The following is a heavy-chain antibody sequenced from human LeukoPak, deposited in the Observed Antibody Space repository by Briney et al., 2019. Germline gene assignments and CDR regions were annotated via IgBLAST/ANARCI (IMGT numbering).Heavy chain of an antibody. V-gene: IGHV4-59*01. CDR1: GGSISSYY. Sequence: SETLSLTCTVSGGSISSYYWSWIRQPPGKGLEWIGYIYYSGSTNYNPSLKSRVTISVDTSKNQFSLKLSSVTAADTAVCYCARARRITMVRGVEGDYFDYWGQGTLVTVSS. CDR2: IYYSGST. J-gene: IGHJ4*02. CDR3: ARARRITMVRGVEGDYFDY. D-gene: IGHD3-10*01.